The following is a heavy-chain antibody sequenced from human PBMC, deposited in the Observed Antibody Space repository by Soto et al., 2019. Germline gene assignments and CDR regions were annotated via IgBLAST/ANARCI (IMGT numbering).Heavy chain of an antibody. CDR1: GFPFTGYA. CDR3: ANSRVSMVRGLIIIPNY. V-gene: IGHV3-23*01. Sequence: GSLRLSCAASGFPFTGYAMSWVRQAPGKGLEWVSAISGHGDATFYADSVKGRFTISRDNSKNTLYLHMNSLRAEDTALYYCANSRVSMVRGLIIIPNYWGQGTLVTVSS. CDR2: ISGHGDAT. J-gene: IGHJ4*02. D-gene: IGHD3-10*01.